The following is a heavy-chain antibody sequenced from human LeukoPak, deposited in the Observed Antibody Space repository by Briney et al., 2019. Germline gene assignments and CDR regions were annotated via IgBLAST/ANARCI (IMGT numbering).Heavy chain of an antibody. D-gene: IGHD1-20*01. CDR2: ISNNGGYT. J-gene: IGHJ6*02. Sequence: GGSLRLSCAASGFTFSSSAMSWVRQAPGKGLEWVSAISNNGGYTYYADSVQGRFTISRDNSKSTLCLQMNSLRAEDTAVYYCARETDNWNGEDYYYGMDVWGQGTTVTVSS. CDR1: GFTFSSSA. V-gene: IGHV3-23*01. CDR3: ARETDNWNGEDYYYGMDV.